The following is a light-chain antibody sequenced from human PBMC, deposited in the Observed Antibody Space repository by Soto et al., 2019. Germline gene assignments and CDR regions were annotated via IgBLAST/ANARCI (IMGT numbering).Light chain of an antibody. J-gene: IGKJ1*01. CDR2: WAS. Sequence: DIVMTQSPDSLAVSLGERATINCKSSQSVLCSSNNKNYLAWYKQKPGQPPKLXSYWASTRESGVPDRFSGSGSGTDFTLTISSLQAEDVAVYYCQQYYSTPWTFGQGTKVDIK. V-gene: IGKV4-1*01. CDR3: QQYYSTPWT. CDR1: QSVLCSSNNKNY.